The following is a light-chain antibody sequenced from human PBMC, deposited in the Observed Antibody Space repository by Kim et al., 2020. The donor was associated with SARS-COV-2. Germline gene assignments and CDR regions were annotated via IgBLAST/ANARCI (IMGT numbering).Light chain of an antibody. CDR1: SSDVGGYDY. J-gene: IGLJ2*01. V-gene: IGLV2-14*03. Sequence: QSALTQTASVSGSPGQSITISCTGTSSDVGGYDYLSWYQHHPGRAPKLLIYDVNKRPSGVSDRFSGSKSGNTASLTISGLQAEDEADYYCTSFTTSSTIIFGGGTQLTVL. CDR2: DVN. CDR3: TSFTTSSTII.